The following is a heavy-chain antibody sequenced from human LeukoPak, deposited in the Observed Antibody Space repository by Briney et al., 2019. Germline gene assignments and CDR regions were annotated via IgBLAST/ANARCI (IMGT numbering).Heavy chain of an antibody. V-gene: IGHV5-51*01. CDR2: IYPGDSDT. CDR1: GYSFTSYW. CDR3: ARHNGYSNSLVWFDP. Sequence: GESLKISCKGSGYSFTSYWIGWVRQMPGKGLEWMGIIYPGDSDTRYSPSFQGQVTISADKSISTAYLQWSSLKASDTAMYYCARHNGYSNSLVWFDPWGQGTLVTVSS. D-gene: IGHD6-13*01. J-gene: IGHJ5*02.